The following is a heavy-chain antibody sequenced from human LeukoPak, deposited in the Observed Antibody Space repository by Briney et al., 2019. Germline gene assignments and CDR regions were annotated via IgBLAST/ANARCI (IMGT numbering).Heavy chain of an antibody. CDR1: GFTFSSYA. V-gene: IGHV3-30-3*01. D-gene: IGHD3-22*01. CDR3: ARGYYDSSGSPPDAFDI. CDR2: ISYDGSNK. J-gene: IGHJ3*02. Sequence: GRSLRLSCAASGFTFSSYAMHWVRQAPGKGLEWVAVISYDGSNKYYADSVKGRFTISRDKSKNTLYLQMNSLRAEDTAVYYCARGYYDSSGSPPDAFDIWGQGTMVTVSS.